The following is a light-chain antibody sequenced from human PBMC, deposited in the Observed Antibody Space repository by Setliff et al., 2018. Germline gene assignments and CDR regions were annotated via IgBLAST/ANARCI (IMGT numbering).Light chain of an antibody. J-gene: IGLJ2*01. CDR1: SGDFGGYKR. CDR3: SSYTSSTTLV. V-gene: IGLV2-18*02. CDR2: EVS. Sequence: QSALTQPPSVSGSPGQSLTISCTGTSGDFGGYKRVSWYQQPPGTAPKLIISEVSSRPSGVPDRLSGPQSGNTASLTISGLQAEDEADYYCSSYTSSTTLVFGGGTKVTVL.